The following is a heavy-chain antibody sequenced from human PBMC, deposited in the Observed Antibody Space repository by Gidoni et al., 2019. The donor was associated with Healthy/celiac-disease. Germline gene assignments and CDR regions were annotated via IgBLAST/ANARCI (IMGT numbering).Heavy chain of an antibody. V-gene: IGHV4-30-4*01. Sequence: QVQLQESVLGLVKPSLTLSHTCGVSGDPIRRGGYYWSWIRQPPGKGVVWLGYVYSSGGTNYYPSHKGRVTISVDTAKNQFSLKLSSVTAADAAVYYCARAWGYRPALGYFDYWGQGTLVTVSS. CDR1: GDPIRRGGYY. CDR3: ARAWGYRPALGYFDY. CDR2: VYSSGGT. J-gene: IGHJ4*02. D-gene: IGHD3-16*01.